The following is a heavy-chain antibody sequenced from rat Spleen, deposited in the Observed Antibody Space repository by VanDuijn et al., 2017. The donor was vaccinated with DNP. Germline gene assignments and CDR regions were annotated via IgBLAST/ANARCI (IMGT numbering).Heavy chain of an antibody. J-gene: IGHJ3*01. D-gene: IGHD1-11*01. CDR1: GFTFSDYY. Sequence: EVQLVESGGGLVQPGRSLKLSCAASGFTFSDYYMAWVRQAPTKGLEWVAYIRYDGGSTYYGDSVQGRFTISRDNAKNTLYLQMDSLRSEDTATYYCARQHGGYSDPNWFAYWGQGTLVTVSS. CDR2: IRYDGGST. CDR3: ARQHGGYSDPNWFAY. V-gene: IGHV5-22*01.